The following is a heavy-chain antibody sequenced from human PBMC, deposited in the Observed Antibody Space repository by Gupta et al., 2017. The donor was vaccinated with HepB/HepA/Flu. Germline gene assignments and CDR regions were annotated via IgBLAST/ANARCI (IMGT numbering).Heavy chain of an antibody. CDR1: GGSISSYY. V-gene: IGHV4-59*08. Sequence: QVRLQESGPGLVKPSETLSFICHVSGGSISSYYWSWIRQPPGKGLVWIGYHHYSWSTNYNPSLNSRVTISVDTSKNQFSLNLNSVTAAHTAVYYCARHCRDCIGYYLYHLDYWFHVPLVTV. CDR3: ARHCRDCIGYYLYHLDY. CDR2: HHYSWST. D-gene: IGHD3-22*01. J-gene: IGHJ4*01.